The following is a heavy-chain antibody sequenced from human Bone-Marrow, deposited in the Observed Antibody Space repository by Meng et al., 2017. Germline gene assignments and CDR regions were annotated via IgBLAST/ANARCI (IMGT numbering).Heavy chain of an antibody. CDR2: INPNSGGT. V-gene: IGHV1-2*02. J-gene: IGHJ6*02. Sequence: ASVKVSCKASGYTFTGYYMHWVRQAPGQGLEWMGWINPNSGGTNYAQKFQGRVTMTRDTSISTAYMELSRLGSDDTAVYYCARGGTNLLRYFDWLGTYYYYGMDVWGQGTTVTVSS. D-gene: IGHD3-9*01. CDR3: ARGGTNLLRYFDWLGTYYYYGMDV. CDR1: GYTFTGYY.